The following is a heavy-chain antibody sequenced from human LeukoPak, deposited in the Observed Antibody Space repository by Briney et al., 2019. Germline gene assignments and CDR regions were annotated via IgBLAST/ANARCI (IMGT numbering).Heavy chain of an antibody. Sequence: ASVKVSCKASGGTFSNYAISWVRQAPGQGLEWMGGIIPIFGTANYAQKFQGRVTITADKSTSTAYMELSSLRSEDTAVYYCAREEDTMVRGVIIPGNWFDPWGQGTLVTVSS. CDR1: GGTFSNYA. V-gene: IGHV1-69*06. CDR2: IIPIFGTA. J-gene: IGHJ5*02. CDR3: AREEDTMVRGVIIPGNWFDP. D-gene: IGHD3-10*01.